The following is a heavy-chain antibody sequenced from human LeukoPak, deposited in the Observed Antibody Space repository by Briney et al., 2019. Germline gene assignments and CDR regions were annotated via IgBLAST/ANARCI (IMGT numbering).Heavy chain of an antibody. CDR3: ARDGHPFDL. CDR2: INQDGSEK. V-gene: IGHV3-7*01. Sequence: GGSLRLSCAASGFRFSSYWMSWVRQAPGKGLEWVANINQDGSEKYYVDSVKGRFAISRDNAKNSLYLQMNSLRAEDTAVYYCARDGHPFDLWGQGTLVTVAS. CDR1: GFRFSSYW. J-gene: IGHJ4*02.